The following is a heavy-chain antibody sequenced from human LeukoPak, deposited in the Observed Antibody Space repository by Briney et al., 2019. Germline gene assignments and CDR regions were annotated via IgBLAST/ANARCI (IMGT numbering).Heavy chain of an antibody. J-gene: IGHJ4*02. CDR2: IYYSGST. Sequence: KPSETLSLTCTVSGGSVSSGSYYWSWIRQPPGKGLEWIGYIYYSGSTNYNPSLKSRVTISVDTSKNQFSLKLSSVTAADTAVYYCANGVVPTGDYFDYWGQGTLVTVPS. CDR3: ANGVVPTGDYFDY. D-gene: IGHD2-2*01. CDR1: GGSVSSGSYY. V-gene: IGHV4-61*01.